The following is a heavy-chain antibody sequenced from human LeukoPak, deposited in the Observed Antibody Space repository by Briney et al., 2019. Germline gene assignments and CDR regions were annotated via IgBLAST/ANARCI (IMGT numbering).Heavy chain of an antibody. V-gene: IGHV4-59*01. CDR3: ARAVLGYRYAFDI. CDR2: ILYSGTT. D-gene: IGHD7-27*01. CDR1: GGSISNYY. Sequence: SETLSLTCTVSGGSISNYYWSWIRQPPGKGLEWTGYILYSGTTNYNPSLKSRVTISVDTSKNQFSLKLSSVTAADTAVYYCARAVLGYRYAFDICGQGTMVTVSS. J-gene: IGHJ3*02.